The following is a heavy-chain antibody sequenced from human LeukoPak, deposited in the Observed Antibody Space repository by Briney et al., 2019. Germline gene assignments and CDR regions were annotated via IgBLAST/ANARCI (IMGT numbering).Heavy chain of an antibody. CDR1: GFTFSSYG. J-gene: IGHJ6*02. Sequence: GGSLRLPCAASGFTFSSYGMHWVRQAPGKGLEWVAFIRYDGSNKYYADSVKGRFTISRDNSKNTLYLQMNSLRAEDTAVYYCAKATMVRGVDISYYYYGMDVWGQGTTVTISS. CDR2: IRYDGSNK. CDR3: AKATMVRGVDISYYYYGMDV. V-gene: IGHV3-30*02. D-gene: IGHD3-10*01.